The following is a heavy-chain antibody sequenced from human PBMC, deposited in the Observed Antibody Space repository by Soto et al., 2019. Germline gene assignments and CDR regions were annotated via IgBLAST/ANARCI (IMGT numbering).Heavy chain of an antibody. CDR2: IIPIFGTA. CDR1: GGTFSSYA. J-gene: IGHJ4*02. Sequence: GASVKVSCKASGGTFSSYAISWVRQAPGQGLEWMGGIIPIFGTANYAQKFQGRVTITADESTSTAYMELSSLRSEDTAVYYCAREGGADGTSSSSTLDYWAQXTLVTVS. D-gene: IGHD6-6*01. CDR3: AREGGADGTSSSSTLDY. V-gene: IGHV1-69*13.